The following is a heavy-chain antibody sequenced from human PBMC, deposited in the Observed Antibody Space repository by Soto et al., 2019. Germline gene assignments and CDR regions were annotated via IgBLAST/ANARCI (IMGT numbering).Heavy chain of an antibody. CDR3: ARDGIPYDFWSGYSSYFDY. D-gene: IGHD3-3*01. V-gene: IGHV3-33*01. CDR1: GFTFSSYG. Sequence: GGSLRLSCAASGFTFSSYGMHWVRQAPGKGLEWVAVIWYDGSNKYYADSVKGRFTISRDNSKNTLYLQMNSLRAEDTAVYYCARDGIPYDFWSGYSSYFDYWGQGTLVTVSS. CDR2: IWYDGSNK. J-gene: IGHJ4*02.